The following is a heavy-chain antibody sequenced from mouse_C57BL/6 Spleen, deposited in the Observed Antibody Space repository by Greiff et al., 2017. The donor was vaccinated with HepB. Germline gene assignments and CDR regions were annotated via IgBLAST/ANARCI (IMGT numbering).Heavy chain of an antibody. CDR3: ASRYGNYAFAY. J-gene: IGHJ3*01. Sequence: QVHVKQSGPGLVAPSQSLSITCTVSGFSLTSYGVDWVRQSPGKGLEWLGVIWGVGSTNYNSALKSRLSISKDNSKSQVFLKMNSLQTDDTAMYYCASRYGNYAFAYWGQGTLVTVSA. CDR1: GFSLTSYG. CDR2: IWGVGST. V-gene: IGHV2-6*01. D-gene: IGHD2-1*01.